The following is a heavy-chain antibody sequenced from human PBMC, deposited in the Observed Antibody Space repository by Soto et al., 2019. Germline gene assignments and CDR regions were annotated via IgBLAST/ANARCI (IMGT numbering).Heavy chain of an antibody. J-gene: IGHJ4*02. D-gene: IGHD6-19*01. V-gene: IGHV3-7*03. CDR1: GFTFSSYW. CDR2: IKQDGSEK. CDR3: ARDPSREKWLEPNDY. Sequence: PGGSLRLSCAASGFTFSSYWMSWVRQAPGKGLEWVANIKQDGSEKYYVDSVKGRFTISRDNAKNSLYLQMNSLRAEDTAVYYCARDPSREKWLEPNDYWGQGTLVTVCS.